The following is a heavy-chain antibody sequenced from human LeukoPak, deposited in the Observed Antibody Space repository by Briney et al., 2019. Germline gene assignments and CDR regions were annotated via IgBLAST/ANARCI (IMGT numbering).Heavy chain of an antibody. J-gene: IGHJ4*02. CDR3: ARGAYYYDSSGYYPLHFDY. CDR1: GYTFTSYD. V-gene: IGHV1-46*01. Sequence: ASVKVSCKASGYTFTSYDINWVRQAPGQGLEWMGIISPSGGSTSYAQKFQGRVTMTRDTSTSTVYMELSSLRSEDTAVYYCARGAYYYDSSGYYPLHFDYWGQGTLVTVSS. D-gene: IGHD3-22*01. CDR2: ISPSGGST.